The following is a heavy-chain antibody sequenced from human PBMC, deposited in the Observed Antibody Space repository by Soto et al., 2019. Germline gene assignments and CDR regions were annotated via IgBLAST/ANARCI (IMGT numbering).Heavy chain of an antibody. CDR3: ARSSITMGHGYYYGMDV. Sequence: PSETLSLTCTVSGGSISSSSYYWGWIRQPPGKGLGWIGSIYYSGSTYYNPSLKSRVTISVDTSKNQFSLKLSSVTAADTAVYYCARSSITMGHGYYYGMDVWGQGTTVTVSS. CDR1: GGSISSSSYY. V-gene: IGHV4-39*01. CDR2: IYYSGST. D-gene: IGHD3-10*01. J-gene: IGHJ6*02.